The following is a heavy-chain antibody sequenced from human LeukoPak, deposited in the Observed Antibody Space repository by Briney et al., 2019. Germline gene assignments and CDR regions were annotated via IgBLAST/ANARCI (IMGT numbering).Heavy chain of an antibody. CDR2: INPNSGGT. CDR1: GYTFTGYY. D-gene: IGHD3-22*01. Sequence: ASVKVSCKASGYTFTGYYMHWVRQAPGQGLEWMGWINPNSGGTNYAQKFQGRVTMTRDTSISTAYMELSRLRSDDTAVYYCARDLTEYYDNSGYYDYWGQGTLVTVSS. V-gene: IGHV1-2*02. J-gene: IGHJ4*02. CDR3: ARDLTEYYDNSGYYDY.